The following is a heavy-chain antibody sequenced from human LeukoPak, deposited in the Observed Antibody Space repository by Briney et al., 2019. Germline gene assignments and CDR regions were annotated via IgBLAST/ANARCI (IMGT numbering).Heavy chain of an antibody. CDR3: ARDRGYSTFDY. Sequence: GSLRLSCAASAFTFSNYWMSWVRQAPGKGLEWVANIKEDGSEINYVDSVKGRFTISRDNAKNSLYLQMNSLRVDDTAVYYCARDRGYSTFDYWGQGTLVTVSS. J-gene: IGHJ4*02. CDR1: AFTFSNYW. D-gene: IGHD4-23*01. V-gene: IGHV3-7*01. CDR2: IKEDGSEI.